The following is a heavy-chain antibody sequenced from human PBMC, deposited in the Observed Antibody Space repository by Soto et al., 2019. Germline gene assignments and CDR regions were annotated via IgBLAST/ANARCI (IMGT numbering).Heavy chain of an antibody. CDR3: ARESEDLTSNFDC. J-gene: IGHJ4*02. Sequence: GSVKVSCKASGYTFTGYYMHWVLQAPGQGLEWMGWINPNSGGTNYAQKFQGRVTMTRDTSISTAYMELSRLRSDDTAVYYCARESEDLTSNFDCWGQGTLVTVSS. CDR1: GYTFTGYY. V-gene: IGHV1-2*02. CDR2: INPNSGGT.